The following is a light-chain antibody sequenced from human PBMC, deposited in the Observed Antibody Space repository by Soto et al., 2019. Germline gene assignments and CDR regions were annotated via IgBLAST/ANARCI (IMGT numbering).Light chain of an antibody. CDR1: QSVSSD. V-gene: IGKV3-15*01. Sequence: EIVLTQSPTTLSVAPGERATLSCRASQSVSSDLAWFQQKPGQAPRLLMYGASTRATGIPARFSGRGSGTDFTLTISSLQSEDFALYHCQQYNNWPLTFGGGTKVEIK. CDR2: GAS. J-gene: IGKJ4*01. CDR3: QQYNNWPLT.